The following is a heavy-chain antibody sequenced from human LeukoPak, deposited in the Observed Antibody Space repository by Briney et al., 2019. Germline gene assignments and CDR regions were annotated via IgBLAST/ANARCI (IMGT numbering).Heavy chain of an antibody. CDR1: GGSISSYY. V-gene: IGHV4-59*01. CDR3: ARAPSVAAAGTYYYYGMDV. D-gene: IGHD6-13*01. CDR2: IYYSGST. Sequence: SETLSLTCTVSGGSISSYYWSWIRQPPGKGLEWIGYIYYSGSTNYNPSLKSRVTTSVDTSKNQFSLKLSSVTAADTAVYYCARAPSVAAAGTYYYYGMDVWGQGTTVTVSS. J-gene: IGHJ6*02.